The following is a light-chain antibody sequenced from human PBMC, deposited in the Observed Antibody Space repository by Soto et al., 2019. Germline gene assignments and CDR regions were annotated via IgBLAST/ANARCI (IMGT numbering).Light chain of an antibody. J-gene: IGKJ1*01. Sequence: EILMTQSPATLSVSPGDRATLSCRASQSVGRTLAWYQQKPGQAPRLLIYAASTRATGVPARFRGSGSGTEFTLTISSLQSEDFAVYYCQQYDDWPSKVGRGTK. CDR1: QSVGRT. CDR3: QQYDDWPSK. V-gene: IGKV3-15*01. CDR2: AAS.